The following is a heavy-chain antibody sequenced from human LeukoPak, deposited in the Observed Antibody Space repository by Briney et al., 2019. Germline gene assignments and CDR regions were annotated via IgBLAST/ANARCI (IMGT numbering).Heavy chain of an antibody. CDR1: GFTVRSDY. Sequence: GGSLRLSCAAPGFTVRSDYISWVRQAPGKGLEWVSVIYSGGNTYYADSVKGRFTISRDNSKNTLYLQMNSLRAEDTAVYYCARDRAVAGYYYMDVWGKGTTVTVSS. J-gene: IGHJ6*03. V-gene: IGHV3-53*01. CDR2: IYSGGNT. CDR3: ARDRAVAGYYYMDV. D-gene: IGHD6-19*01.